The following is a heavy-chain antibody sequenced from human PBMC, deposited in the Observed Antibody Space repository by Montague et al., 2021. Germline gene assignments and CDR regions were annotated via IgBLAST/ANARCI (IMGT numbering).Heavy chain of an antibody. J-gene: IGHJ4*02. V-gene: IGHV3-23*01. CDR2: ITATGGCT. CDR1: GFTFSAFV. CDR3: DASDF. Sequence: SLRLSCADSGFTFSAFVMSWARQAPGKGREGVSTITATGGCTFHADSVRGRFTISRDNSKNMLYLEMNSLRAEDTATYYCDASDFWGQGVLVTVSS.